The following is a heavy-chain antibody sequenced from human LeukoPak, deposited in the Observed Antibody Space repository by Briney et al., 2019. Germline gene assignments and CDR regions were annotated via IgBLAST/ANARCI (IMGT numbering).Heavy chain of an antibody. CDR1: GGPISSYY. Sequence: SETLSLTCTVSGGPISSYYWSWIRQPPGKGLEWIGYIYYSGSTNYNPSLKSRVTISVDMSKNQFSLRLSSVTAADTAVYYCARDPHSSGWQNWFDPWGQGTLVTVSS. D-gene: IGHD6-25*01. CDR2: IYYSGST. J-gene: IGHJ5*02. CDR3: ARDPHSSGWQNWFDP. V-gene: IGHV4-59*01.